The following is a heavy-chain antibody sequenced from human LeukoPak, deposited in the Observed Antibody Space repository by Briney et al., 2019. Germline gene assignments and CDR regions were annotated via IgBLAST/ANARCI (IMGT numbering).Heavy chain of an antibody. D-gene: IGHD3-22*01. Sequence: PSQTLSHTCTVSGGSISSGDYYWRWIRQPPGKGLEWIGYIYYSGSTYYNPSLKSRVTISVDTSKNQFSLKLSSVTAADTAVYYCARAAMIVVVIDYWGQGTLVTVSS. CDR3: ARAAMIVVVIDY. CDR1: GGSISSGDYY. J-gene: IGHJ4*02. CDR2: IYYSGST. V-gene: IGHV4-30-4*01.